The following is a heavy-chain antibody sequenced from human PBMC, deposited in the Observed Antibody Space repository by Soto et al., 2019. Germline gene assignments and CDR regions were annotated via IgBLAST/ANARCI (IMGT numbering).Heavy chain of an antibody. CDR3: AKDPRVHYYGSGSSSY. D-gene: IGHD3-10*01. V-gene: IGHV3-23*01. CDR2: ISGSGGNT. J-gene: IGHJ4*02. Sequence: EVQLLESGGGLVQPGGSLRLSCAASGFVFSSYAMSWVRQAPGKGLEWVSTISGSGGNTYNADSVKGRFTISRDNSKNTLYLQMNSLRAEDTALYYCAKDPRVHYYGSGSSSYWGQGTLVTVSS. CDR1: GFVFSSYA.